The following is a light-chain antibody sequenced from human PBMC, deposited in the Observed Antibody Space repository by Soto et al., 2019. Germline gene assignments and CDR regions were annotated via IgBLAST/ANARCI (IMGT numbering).Light chain of an antibody. V-gene: IGKV3-20*01. J-gene: IGKJ5*01. Sequence: EIVLTQSPGTLSLSPGERATLSCRASQSVSSSYLAWYQQKPGQAPRLLIYGASSRSTSIPDRFSGSGSGTDFTLPISRLEPEDFAVYYCQKYGSSPITFGQGTRLEIK. CDR3: QKYGSSPIT. CDR1: QSVSSSY. CDR2: GAS.